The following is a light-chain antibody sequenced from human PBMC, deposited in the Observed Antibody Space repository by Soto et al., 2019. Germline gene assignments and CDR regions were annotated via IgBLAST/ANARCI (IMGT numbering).Light chain of an antibody. CDR1: QTIDSW. CDR2: KAS. J-gene: IGKJ5*01. CDR3: QQYNNWPTIT. V-gene: IGKV1-5*03. Sequence: DIKMNQSHSTLSASVGDRVTITCRASQTIDSWLAWYQQRPWKPPNLLIYKASTLASGVPSRFSGSGSGTEFTLTINSLQPDDLAVYYCQQYNNWPTITFGQGTRLDIK.